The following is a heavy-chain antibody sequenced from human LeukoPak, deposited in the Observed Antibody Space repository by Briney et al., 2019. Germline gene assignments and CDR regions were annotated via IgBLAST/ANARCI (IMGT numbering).Heavy chain of an antibody. CDR1: GFTLSNYG. D-gene: IGHD3-22*01. CDR2: ISDSGGRT. V-gene: IGHV3-23*01. CDR3: AKRGVVIRVILVGFHKEAYYFDS. J-gene: IGHJ4*02. Sequence: GGSLRLSCAVSGFTLSNYGMSWVRQAPGKGVEWVAGISDSGGRTNYADSVKGRFTISRDNPKNTLYLQMNSLRAEDTAVYFCAKRGVVIRVILVGFHKEAYYFDSWGQGALVTVSS.